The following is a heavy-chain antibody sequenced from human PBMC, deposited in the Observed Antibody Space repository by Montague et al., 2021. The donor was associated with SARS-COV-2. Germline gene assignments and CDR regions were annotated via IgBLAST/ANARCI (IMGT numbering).Heavy chain of an antibody. D-gene: IGHD6-19*01. CDR1: GFTFSSYG. J-gene: IGHJ4*02. CDR3: EKDGSGDWYESPFDY. Sequence: SLRLSCAASGFTFSSYGMHWVRQAPGKGLEWVAVISYDGSNKYYADSVKGRFTISRDNSKNTLYLQMNSLRAEDTAVYYCEKDGSGDWYESPFDYWGQGTLVTVSS. CDR2: ISYDGSNK. V-gene: IGHV3-30*18.